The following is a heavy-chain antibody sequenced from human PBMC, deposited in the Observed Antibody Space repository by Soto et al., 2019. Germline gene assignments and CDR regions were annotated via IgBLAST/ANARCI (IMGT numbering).Heavy chain of an antibody. CDR1: GFTFSSYG. V-gene: IGHV3-30*03. J-gene: IGHJ5*02. D-gene: IGHD4-17*01. CDR2: ISYDGSNK. Sequence: QVQLVESGGGVVQPGRSLRLSCAASGFTFSSYGMHWVRQAPGKGLEWVAVISYDGSNKYYADSVKGRFTISRDNSKNTLYLQMNSLRAEDTAVYYCATETDYGDNPWGQGTLVTVSS. CDR3: ATETDYGDNP.